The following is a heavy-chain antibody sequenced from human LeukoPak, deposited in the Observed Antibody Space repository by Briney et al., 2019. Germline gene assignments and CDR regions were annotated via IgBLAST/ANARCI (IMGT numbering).Heavy chain of an antibody. CDR1: GGSISSYF. CDR2: IYYTGST. Sequence: SETLSLTCTISGGSISSYFWSWVRQPPGKGLEWIGYIYYTGSTNYNPSLKSRVIISLDTSKNQFSLKLSSVTAADTAVYYCARTLSRWDPFDYWGQGTLVTVSS. J-gene: IGHJ4*02. CDR3: ARTLSRWDPFDY. V-gene: IGHV4-59*01. D-gene: IGHD1-26*01.